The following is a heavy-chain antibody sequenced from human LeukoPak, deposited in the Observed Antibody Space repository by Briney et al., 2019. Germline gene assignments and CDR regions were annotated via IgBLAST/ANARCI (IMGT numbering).Heavy chain of an antibody. CDR3: ARGGMSLWFGERRDAFDI. Sequence: ASVKVSCKASGYTFTSYAMNWVRQAPGQGLEWMGWINTNTGNPTYAQGFTGRFVFSLDTSVSTAYLQISSLRAEDTAVYYCARGGMSLWFGERRDAFDIWGQGTMVTVSS. D-gene: IGHD3-10*01. CDR1: GYTFTSYA. CDR2: INTNTGNP. V-gene: IGHV7-4-1*02. J-gene: IGHJ3*02.